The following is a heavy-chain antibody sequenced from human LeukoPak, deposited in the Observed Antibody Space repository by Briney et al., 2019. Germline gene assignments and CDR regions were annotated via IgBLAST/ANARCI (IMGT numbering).Heavy chain of an antibody. CDR1: GGSISSSSYY. D-gene: IGHD6-13*01. CDR3: ARESLQSGYSSSWYPTGGAFDI. Sequence: KPSETLSLTCTVSGGSISSSSYYWGWIRQPPGKGLEWIGSIYYSGSTYYNPSLKSRVTISVDTSKNQFSLKLSSVTAADTAVYYCARESLQSGYSSSWYPTGGAFDIWGQGTMVTVSS. J-gene: IGHJ3*02. CDR2: IYYSGST. V-gene: IGHV4-39*07.